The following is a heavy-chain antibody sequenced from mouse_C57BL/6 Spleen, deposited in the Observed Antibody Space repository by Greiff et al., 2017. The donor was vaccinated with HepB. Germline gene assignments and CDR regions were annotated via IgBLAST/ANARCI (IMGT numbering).Heavy chain of an antibody. D-gene: IGHD3-2*02. J-gene: IGHJ4*01. V-gene: IGHV1-19*01. CDR2: INPYNGGT. CDR1: GYTFTDYY. CDR3: ARETAQAIYAMDY. Sequence: VQLQQSGPVLVKPGASVKMSCKASGYTFTDYYMNWVKQSHGKSLEWIGVINPYNGGTSYNQKFKGKATLTVDKSSSTAYMELNSLTSEDSAVYYCARETAQAIYAMDYWGQGTSVTVSS.